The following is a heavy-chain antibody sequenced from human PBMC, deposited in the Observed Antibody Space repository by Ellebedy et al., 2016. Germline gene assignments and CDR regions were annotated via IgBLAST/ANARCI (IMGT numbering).Heavy chain of an antibody. CDR1: GDSITSYQ. V-gene: IGHV4-59*01. Sequence: SETLSLTCTVSGDSITSYQWGWIRQPSGKGLEWVGYNSYTGSTNYNPSLKSRLTVSLDTSKNQFSLNLRSVTAADTAVYYCARDNRGSLDYWGQGTLVTVSS. J-gene: IGHJ4*02. D-gene: IGHD2/OR15-2a*01. CDR3: ARDNRGSLDY. CDR2: NSYTGST.